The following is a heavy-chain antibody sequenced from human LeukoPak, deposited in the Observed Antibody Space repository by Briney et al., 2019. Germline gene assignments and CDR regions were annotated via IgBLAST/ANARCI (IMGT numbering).Heavy chain of an antibody. CDR1: GFTFSNYW. CDR2: IKQDGSEK. CDR3: ARDGYYDSSLYTFDY. J-gene: IGHJ4*02. D-gene: IGHD3-22*01. Sequence: PGGSLRLSCAASGFTFSNYWMSWVRQAPGKGLEWVASIKQDGSEKYYVDSVKGRFTISRDNAKNTLYLQMNSLRAEDTAVYYCARDGYYDSSLYTFDYWGQGTLVTVSS. V-gene: IGHV3-7*01.